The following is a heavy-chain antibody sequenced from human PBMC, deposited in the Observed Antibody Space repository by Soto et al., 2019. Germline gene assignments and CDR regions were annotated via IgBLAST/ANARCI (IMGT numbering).Heavy chain of an antibody. CDR1: GYTFTKYG. CDR2: INPYNGNT. CDR3: ARDSTSPSCTSNICPRGGWFDP. V-gene: IGHV1-18*04. D-gene: IGHD2-2*01. Sequence: QGPLVQSGAEVKKPGASVKVSCKASGYTFTKYGISWVRQAPGQELEWMGWINPYNGNTRYVQKFQGRVTMTTDTSTTTAYMELTGLRSDDTAIYYCARDSTSPSCTSNICPRGGWFDPWGRGTLLIVSS. J-gene: IGHJ5*02.